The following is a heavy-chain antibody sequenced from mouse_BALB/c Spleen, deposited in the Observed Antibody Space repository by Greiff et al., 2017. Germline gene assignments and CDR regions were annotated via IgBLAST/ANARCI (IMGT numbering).Heavy chain of an antibody. CDR3: ARDPSSDAMDY. CDR2: ISDGGSYT. V-gene: IGHV5-4*02. Sequence: EVKVVESGGGLVKPGGSLKLSCAASGFTFSDYYMYWVRQTPEKRLEWVATISDGGSYTYYPDSVKGRFTISRDNAKNNLYLQMSSLKSEDTAMYYCARDPSSDAMDYWGQGTSVTVSS. J-gene: IGHJ4*01. CDR1: GFTFSDYY.